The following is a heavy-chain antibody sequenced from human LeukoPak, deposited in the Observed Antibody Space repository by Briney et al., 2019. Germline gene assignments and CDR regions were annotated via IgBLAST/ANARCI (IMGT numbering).Heavy chain of an antibody. CDR1: GFTFINYA. V-gene: IGHV3-23*01. J-gene: IGHJ4*02. CDR3: AKARYSSSWYFDY. Sequence: GGSLRLSCAASGFTFINYAVTWVRQAPGKGLEWVSVISGSGGSTYYADSVKGRFTISRDNSKNTLYLQMNSLRAEDTAVYYCAKARYSSSWYFDYWGQGTLVTVSS. D-gene: IGHD6-13*01. CDR2: ISGSGGST.